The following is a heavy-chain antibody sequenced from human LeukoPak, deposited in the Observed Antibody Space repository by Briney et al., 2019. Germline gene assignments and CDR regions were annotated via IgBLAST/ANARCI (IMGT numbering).Heavy chain of an antibody. V-gene: IGHV4-39*01. J-gene: IGHJ4*02. Sequence: SSETLSLTCTVSGGSISSNCYYWGWIRQPPGKGLEWIGSIFYSGSTYYNPSLKSRVTISVDTSKNKFSLKMSSVTAADTAVYYCARHTPGGDPLRFLSPWGQGTLVTVSS. CDR3: ARHTPGGDPLRFLSP. CDR2: IFYSGST. CDR1: GGSISSNCYY. D-gene: IGHD3-3*01.